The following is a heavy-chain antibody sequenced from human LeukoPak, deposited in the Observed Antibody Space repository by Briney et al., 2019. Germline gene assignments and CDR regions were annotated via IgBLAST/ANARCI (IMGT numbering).Heavy chain of an antibody. Sequence: GGSLRLSCAASGFTFSSYGMHWVRQAPGKGLEWVAVISYDGSNKYYADSVKGRFTISRDNSKNTLYLQMNSLRAEDTAVYYCAKDLKDGIAVAGPFDYWGQGTLVTVSS. D-gene: IGHD6-19*01. V-gene: IGHV3-30*18. CDR2: ISYDGSNK. J-gene: IGHJ4*02. CDR3: AKDLKDGIAVAGPFDY. CDR1: GFTFSSYG.